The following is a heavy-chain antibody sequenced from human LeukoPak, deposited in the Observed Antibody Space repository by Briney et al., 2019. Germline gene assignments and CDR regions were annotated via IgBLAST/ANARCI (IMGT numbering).Heavy chain of an antibody. CDR1: GYSFTSYW. V-gene: IGHV5-51*01. D-gene: IGHD3-22*01. CDR3: ARHGQYYDSSGYYLSTNWFDP. CDR2: IYPGDSDT. Sequence: GESLKISCKGSGYSFTSYWIGWVRQMPEKGLEWMGIIYPGDSDTRYSPSFQGQVTISADKSISTAYLQWSSLKASDTAMYYCARHGQYYDSSGYYLSTNWFDPWGQGTLVTVSS. J-gene: IGHJ5*02.